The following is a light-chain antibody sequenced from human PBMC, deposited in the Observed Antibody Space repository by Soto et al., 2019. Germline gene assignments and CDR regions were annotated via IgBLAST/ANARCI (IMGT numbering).Light chain of an antibody. J-gene: IGKJ5*01. V-gene: IGKV3D-20*02. CDR2: GAS. CDR3: QQRSNWPLIT. CDR1: QSVTTTY. Sequence: EIVMTQSPATLSVSPGERATLSCRAIQSVTTTYLAWYQQKPGQAPRLLIYGASTRATGIPSRFSGSGSGTDFTLTISRLEPEDFAVYYCQQRSNWPLITFGQGTRLEI.